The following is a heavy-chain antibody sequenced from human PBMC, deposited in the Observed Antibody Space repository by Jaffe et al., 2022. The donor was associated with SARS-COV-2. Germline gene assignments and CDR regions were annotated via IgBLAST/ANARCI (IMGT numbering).Heavy chain of an antibody. CDR2: INHSGST. Sequence: QVQLQQWGAGLLKPSETLSLTCAVYGGSFSGYYWSWIRQPPGKGLEWIGEINHSGSTNYNPSLKSRVTISVDTSKNQFSLKLSSVTAADTAVYYCARGGYCSSTSCYEDSSIMPDWGYYFDYWGQGTLVTVSS. V-gene: IGHV4-34*01. D-gene: IGHD2-2*01. J-gene: IGHJ4*02. CDR1: GGSFSGYY. CDR3: ARGGYCSSTSCYEDSSIMPDWGYYFDY.